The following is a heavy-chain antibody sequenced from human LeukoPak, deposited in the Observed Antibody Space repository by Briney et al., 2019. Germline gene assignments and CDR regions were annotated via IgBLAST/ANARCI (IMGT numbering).Heavy chain of an antibody. CDR2: IYPGDSDT. CDR1: GYRFTSYW. J-gene: IGHJ4*02. D-gene: IGHD3-10*01. V-gene: IGHV5-51*01. Sequence: GESLKISCKGSGYRFTSYWIGWVRQMPGKGLEWMGIIYPGDSDTRYSPSFQGQVTISADKSISTAYLQWSSLKASDTAIYYCARQAENYNGSAAFDNWGQGTLVTVSS. CDR3: ARQAENYNGSAAFDN.